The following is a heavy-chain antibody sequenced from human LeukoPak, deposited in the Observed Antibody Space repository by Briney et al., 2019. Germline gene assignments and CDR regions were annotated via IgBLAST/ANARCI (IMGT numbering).Heavy chain of an antibody. CDR3: ARWRALWFGEARDAFDI. J-gene: IGHJ3*02. CDR1: GGSISGYY. Sequence: SETLSLTCTVSGGSISGYYWSWIRQPAGKGLEWIGRIYTSGSTNYNPSLKSRVTISVDTSKNQFSLKLSSVTAADTAVYYCARWRALWFGEARDAFDIWGQGTMVTVSS. CDR2: IYTSGST. D-gene: IGHD3-10*01. V-gene: IGHV4-4*07.